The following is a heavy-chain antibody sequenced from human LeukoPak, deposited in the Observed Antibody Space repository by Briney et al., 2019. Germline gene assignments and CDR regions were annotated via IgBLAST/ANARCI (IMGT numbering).Heavy chain of an antibody. Sequence: SGPALVKPTQTLTLTCTVSGFSLNSRGMCVSWLRQPPVKPLEWLARIDWDDDEYFTTSLQTGLSISKDTSKNQVVLTMPKMDPVDTATYYCARTQDLYDSSGYYDYWGQGILVTVSS. J-gene: IGHJ4*02. V-gene: IGHV2-70*11. CDR2: IDWDDDE. CDR3: ARTQDLYDSSGYYDY. CDR1: GFSLNSRGMC. D-gene: IGHD3-22*01.